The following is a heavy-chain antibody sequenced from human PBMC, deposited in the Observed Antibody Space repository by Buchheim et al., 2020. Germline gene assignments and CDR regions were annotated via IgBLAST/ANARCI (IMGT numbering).Heavy chain of an antibody. Sequence: EVQLVESGGGLVQPGGSLRLSCAASGFTFSSYWMHWVRQAPGKGLVWVSRINSDGSSTTYADSVKCRFTISRDNAKNTLSLQMKRLRAEDTAVYYCERETGYYDSSGKDAFDIWGQGT. J-gene: IGHJ3*02. CDR3: ERETGYYDSSGKDAFDI. CDR1: GFTFSSYW. CDR2: INSDGSST. D-gene: IGHD3-22*01. V-gene: IGHV3-74*01.